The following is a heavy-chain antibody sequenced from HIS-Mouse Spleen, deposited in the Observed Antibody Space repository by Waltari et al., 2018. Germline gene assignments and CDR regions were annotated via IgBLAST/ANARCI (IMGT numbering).Heavy chain of an antibody. Sequence: QVQLVQSGAEVKKPGSSVKVSCKASGGTFRSYAISWVRQAPGQGLEWMGGIIPIFGTANYAQKFQGRVTITADESTSTAYMELSSLRSEDTAVYYCARDPRIAVAGTNAFDIWGQGTMVTVSS. CDR1: GGTFRSYA. CDR2: IIPIFGTA. CDR3: ARDPRIAVAGTNAFDI. D-gene: IGHD6-19*01. J-gene: IGHJ3*02. V-gene: IGHV1-69*01.